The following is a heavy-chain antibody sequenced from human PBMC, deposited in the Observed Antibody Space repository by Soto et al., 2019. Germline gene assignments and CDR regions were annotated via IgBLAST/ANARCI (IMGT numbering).Heavy chain of an antibody. J-gene: IGHJ5*02. CDR3: AKDSSGLDP. Sequence: KTSETLSLTCAVSGYSIRDNYFWGWIRQPPGKGLEWIGSVYHNGDTRYNPSLKSPVTISVDTSKNEFTLRVTSVTAADTAVYFCAKDSSGLDPWGQGTLVTVSS. D-gene: IGHD6-25*01. CDR2: VYHNGDT. V-gene: IGHV4-38-2*02. CDR1: GYSIRDNYF.